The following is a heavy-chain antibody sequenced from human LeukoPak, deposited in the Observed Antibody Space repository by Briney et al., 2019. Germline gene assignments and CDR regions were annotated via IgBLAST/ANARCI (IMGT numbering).Heavy chain of an antibody. Sequence: ASETLSLTCIVSGGAISSYYWSWLRQPAGKGLECIGRIYSSGNTNYNPSLKSRVTILVDKSKNQCSLKLSSVTAADTAVYYCARSGPIEVAGVDYWGQGTLVTVSS. J-gene: IGHJ4*02. CDR2: IYSSGNT. CDR1: GGAISSYY. CDR3: ARSGPIEVAGVDY. V-gene: IGHV4-4*07. D-gene: IGHD6-19*01.